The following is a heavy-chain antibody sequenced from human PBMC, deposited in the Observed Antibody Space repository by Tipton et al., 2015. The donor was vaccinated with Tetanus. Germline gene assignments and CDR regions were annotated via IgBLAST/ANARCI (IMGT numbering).Heavy chain of an antibody. D-gene: IGHD2-8*01. Sequence: QLVQSGGEVKKPGESLKISCKGSGYIFNNYWIGWVRQKPGKGLEWMGFIYPRDSDTRYRPSFQGQVTFSVDKSINTAYLEWSSLKASDASMFGWGRAHCADGVCNFDFWGEGALLAVAS. CDR1: GYIFNNYW. J-gene: IGHJ4*02. CDR2: IYPRDSDT. V-gene: IGHV5-51*01. CDR3: GRAHCADGVCNFDF.